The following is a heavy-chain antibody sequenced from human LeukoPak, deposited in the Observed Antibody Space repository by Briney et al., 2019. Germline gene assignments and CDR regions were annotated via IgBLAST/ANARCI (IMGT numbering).Heavy chain of an antibody. Sequence: SVKVSCKASGGTFSSYAISWVRQAPGQGLEWMGRIIPILGIANYAQKFQGRVTITADKSTSTAYMELSSLRSEDTAVYYCATLDIAAEGSAFDIWGQGTMVTVSS. D-gene: IGHD6-13*01. V-gene: IGHV1-69*04. CDR2: IIPILGIA. J-gene: IGHJ3*02. CDR1: GGTFSSYA. CDR3: ATLDIAAEGSAFDI.